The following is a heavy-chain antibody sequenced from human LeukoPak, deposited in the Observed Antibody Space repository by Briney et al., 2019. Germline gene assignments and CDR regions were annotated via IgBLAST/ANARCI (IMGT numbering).Heavy chain of an antibody. V-gene: IGHV3-30*04. J-gene: IGHJ5*02. CDR1: GFTFSSYA. Sequence: PGGSLRLSCAASGFTFSSYAMHWVRQAPGKGLEWVAVISYDGSNKYYADSVKGRFTISRDNSKNTLYLQMNSLGAEDTAVYYCARVSLSYCSGGSCYWFDPWGQGTLVTVSS. CDR2: ISYDGSNK. D-gene: IGHD2-15*01. CDR3: ARVSLSYCSGGSCYWFDP.